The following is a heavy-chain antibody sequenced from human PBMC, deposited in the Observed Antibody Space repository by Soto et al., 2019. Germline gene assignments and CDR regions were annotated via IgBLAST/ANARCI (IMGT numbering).Heavy chain of an antibody. CDR2: INSDGSST. CDR3: ARTRTSSSGRLFDY. CDR1: GFTFSSYW. D-gene: IGHD6-19*01. Sequence: RLSCAASGFTFSSYWMHWVRQAPGKGLVWVSRINSDGSSTSYADSVKGRFTISRDNAKNTLYLQMNSLRAEDTAVYYCARTRTSSSGRLFDYWGQGTLVTVSS. J-gene: IGHJ4*02. V-gene: IGHV3-74*01.